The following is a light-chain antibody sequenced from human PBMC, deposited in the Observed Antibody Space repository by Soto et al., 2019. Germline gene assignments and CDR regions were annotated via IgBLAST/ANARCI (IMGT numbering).Light chain of an antibody. CDR1: SSNIGNNF. CDR2: RNT. Sequence: QSVLTQPPSVSGTPGQGVTISCSGSSSNIGNNFVHWYQQLPGSAPRLLIYRNTHRPAGAPDRFSGSKSGASASLAISGLRSEDEAHYYCASWDDSLSVVFGGGTKLTVL. V-gene: IGLV1-47*01. J-gene: IGLJ2*01. CDR3: ASWDDSLSVV.